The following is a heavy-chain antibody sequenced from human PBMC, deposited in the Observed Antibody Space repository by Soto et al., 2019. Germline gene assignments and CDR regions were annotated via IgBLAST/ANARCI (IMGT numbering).Heavy chain of an antibody. J-gene: IGHJ4*02. CDR3: AREGQLGY. Sequence: ASVKVSCKASGYTFTSYGFSWVRQAPGQGLEWMGWISGYDGNTNYAQKFQGRVTMTTDTPTNTAYMELRSLRSDDTAVYYCAREGQLGYWGQGTLVTVSS. D-gene: IGHD6-6*01. CDR1: GYTFTSYG. V-gene: IGHV1-18*01. CDR2: ISGYDGNT.